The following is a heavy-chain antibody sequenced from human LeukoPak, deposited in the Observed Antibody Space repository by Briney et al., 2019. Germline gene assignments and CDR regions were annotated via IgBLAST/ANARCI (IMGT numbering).Heavy chain of an antibody. CDR3: IREVQVRASASLGL. V-gene: IGHV3-74*01. Sequence: GGSLRLSCAASGFTLSGFWMHWVRQVPGGGLVWVARMNSAGTTINYADSVKGRFTISRDNVRRTLHLQMNNLSLEDTAVYFCIREVQVRASASLGLWGRGTLVTVS. CDR2: MNSAGTTI. CDR1: GFTLSGFW. J-gene: IGHJ4*01. D-gene: IGHD1-1*01.